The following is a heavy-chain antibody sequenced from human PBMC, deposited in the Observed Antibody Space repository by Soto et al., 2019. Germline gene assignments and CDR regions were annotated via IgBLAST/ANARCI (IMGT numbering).Heavy chain of an antibody. CDR2: IYHSGST. CDR3: AKDPWEGQNIDFDY. V-gene: IGHV4-30-2*02. J-gene: IGHJ4*02. Sequence: PSETLSLTCAVSGGSISSGGYSWSWIRQPPGKGLERIGYIYHSGSTYYNPSLKSRVTISVDRSKNQFSLKLSSVTAADTAVYYCAKDPWEGQNIDFDYWGQGTLVTVSS. D-gene: IGHD1-26*01. CDR1: GGSISSGGYS.